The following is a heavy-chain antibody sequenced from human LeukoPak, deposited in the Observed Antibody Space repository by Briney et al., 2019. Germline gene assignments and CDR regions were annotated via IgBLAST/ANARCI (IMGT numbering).Heavy chain of an antibody. CDR3: ARAPVGATWGGYYHYYMDV. V-gene: IGHV1-69*13. D-gene: IGHD1-26*01. CDR2: IIPIFGTA. Sequence: SVKVSCKASGGTFSSYAISWVRQAPGQGLEWMGGIIPIFGTANYAQKFQGRVTITADESTSTAYMELSSLRSEDTAVYYCARAPVGATWGGYYHYYMDVWGKGTTVTISS. J-gene: IGHJ6*03. CDR1: GGTFSSYA.